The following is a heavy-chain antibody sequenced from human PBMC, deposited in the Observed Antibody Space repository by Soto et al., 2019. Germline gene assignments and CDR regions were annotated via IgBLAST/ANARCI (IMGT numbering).Heavy chain of an antibody. CDR1: GFSLSTSGMG. V-gene: IGHV2-5*01. Sequence: QITLKESGPTLVKPTQTLTLTCTFSGFSLSTSGMGVGWIRQPPGKALEWLALIYWSDNKYYSPSLKSRLTXNXDXXKNRVVLTVTNMDPVDTATYYCAHSIRGWYEPFDYWGQGTLVTVSS. CDR2: IYWSDNK. J-gene: IGHJ4*02. CDR3: AHSIRGWYEPFDY. D-gene: IGHD6-19*01.